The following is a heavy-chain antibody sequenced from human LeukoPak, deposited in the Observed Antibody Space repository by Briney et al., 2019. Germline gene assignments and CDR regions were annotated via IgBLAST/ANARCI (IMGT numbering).Heavy chain of an antibody. D-gene: IGHD2-2*01. CDR3: ARARAYCSSTSCYGPHDYYYYYMDV. CDR2: VYYSGST. CDR1: GGSISSSSYY. J-gene: IGHJ6*03. Sequence: PSETLSLTCTVSGGSISSSSYYWGWIRQPPGKGLEWIGSVYYSGSTYYNPSLKSRVTIPVDTSKNQFSLKLSSVTAADTAVYYCARARAYCSSTSCYGPHDYYYYYMDVWGKGTTVTVSS. V-gene: IGHV4-39*07.